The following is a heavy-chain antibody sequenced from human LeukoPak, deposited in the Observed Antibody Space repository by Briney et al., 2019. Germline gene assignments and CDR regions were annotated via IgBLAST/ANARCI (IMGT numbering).Heavy chain of an antibody. CDR2: INHSGST. CDR1: GGSFSGYY. V-gene: IGHV4-34*01. Sequence: SETLSLTCAVYGGSFSGYYWSWIRQPPGKGLEWIGEINHSGSTNYNPSLKSRVTISVDTSKNQFSLKLSSVTAADTAVYYCARGVGGYCTNGVCYRGHYMDVWGKGTTVTVSS. D-gene: IGHD2-8*01. J-gene: IGHJ6*03. CDR3: ARGVGGYCTNGVCYRGHYMDV.